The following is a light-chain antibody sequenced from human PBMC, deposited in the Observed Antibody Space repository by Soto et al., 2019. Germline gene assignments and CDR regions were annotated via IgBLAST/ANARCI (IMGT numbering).Light chain of an antibody. CDR2: GAS. CDR3: QQYSKWPLT. V-gene: IGKV3-15*01. CDR1: QSVYTT. Sequence: EIVMTQSPATLSVSPGERATLSCRASQSVYTTLAWYQQKPGQAPRLLIYGASTRATGIPARFSGTGSGTEFTLTISSLQSEDSAVYYCQQYSKWPLTFGGGTKVEI. J-gene: IGKJ4*01.